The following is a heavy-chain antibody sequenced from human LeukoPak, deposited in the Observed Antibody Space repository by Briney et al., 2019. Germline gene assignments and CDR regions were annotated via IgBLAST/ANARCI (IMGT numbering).Heavy chain of an antibody. CDR2: IKKDGSGK. CDR1: GFTFSRYW. J-gene: IGHJ4*02. Sequence: GGSLRLSCAASGFTFSRYWMSWVRQAPGKGLEWVANIKKDGSGKYYVDSVKGRFTISRDNVNNSLYLQMSGLKAEDTAVYYCARGGAWYSDYWGQGTLVTVSS. V-gene: IGHV3-7*03. CDR3: ARGGAWYSDY. D-gene: IGHD4-17*01.